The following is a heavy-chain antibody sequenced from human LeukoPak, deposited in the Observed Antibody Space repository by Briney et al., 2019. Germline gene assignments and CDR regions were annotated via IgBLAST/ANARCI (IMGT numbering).Heavy chain of an antibody. CDR2: IYYSGST. Sequence: SETLSLTCTVSGGSISSYYWSWIRQPPGKGLEWIGYIYYSGSTNYNPSLKSRVTISVDTSKNQFSLKLSSVTVADTAVYYCARGTGSSWTGAFDIWGQGTMVTVSS. CDR1: GGSISSYY. D-gene: IGHD6-13*01. V-gene: IGHV4-59*01. CDR3: ARGTGSSWTGAFDI. J-gene: IGHJ3*02.